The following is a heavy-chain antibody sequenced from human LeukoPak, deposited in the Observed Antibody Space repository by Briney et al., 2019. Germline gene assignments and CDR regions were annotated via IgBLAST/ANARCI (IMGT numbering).Heavy chain of an antibody. J-gene: IGHJ4*02. CDR2: IYYSGNT. CDR1: CGSISNYY. CDR3: ARGHYDILTGYYVGV. D-gene: IGHD3-9*01. V-gene: IGHV4-59*01. Sequence: SSETLSLACTVYCGSISNYYWSSIRQPPGEGLESNRYIYYSGNTNYNPSLKSRVTISVDTSKNQFSLKLISVTAADTAVYYCARGHYDILTGYYVGVWGQGTLVTVSS.